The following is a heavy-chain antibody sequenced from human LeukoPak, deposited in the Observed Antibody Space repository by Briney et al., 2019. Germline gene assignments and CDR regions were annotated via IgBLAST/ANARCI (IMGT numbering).Heavy chain of an antibody. CDR1: GYSFSNYW. D-gene: IGHD3-10*01. J-gene: IGHJ5*02. CDR2: IYPGNSDT. V-gene: IGHV5-51*01. Sequence: GESLKISCRGSGYSFSNYWIAWVRQMPGKGLECMGIIYPGNSDTRYSPSFQGQVTISADKSISTAYLQWSSLKASDTAMYYCARTGPTMLRDNWFDHWGQGTLVTVSS. CDR3: ARTGPTMLRDNWFDH.